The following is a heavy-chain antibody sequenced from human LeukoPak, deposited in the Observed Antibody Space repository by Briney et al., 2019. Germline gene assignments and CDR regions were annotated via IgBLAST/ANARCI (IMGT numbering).Heavy chain of an antibody. J-gene: IGHJ4*02. D-gene: IGHD5-18*01. CDR2: ISTSSTYI. V-gene: IGHV3-21*01. CDR1: GFTFTGYS. CDR3: AIKDVDAAVLSLGYVY. Sequence: SGGCLRLSCAASGFTFTGYSLTWARQAPGKGLEWVSSISTSSTYIYYADSVKGRFTISRDNAKKSVYLQMNSLRADDTAVYYCAIKDVDAAVLSLGYVYWGQRTRLTVSS.